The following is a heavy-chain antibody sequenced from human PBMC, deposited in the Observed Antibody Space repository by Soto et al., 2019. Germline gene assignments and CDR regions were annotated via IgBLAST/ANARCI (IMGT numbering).Heavy chain of an antibody. Sequence: QVQLVQSGAEVKKPGASVKVSCKAAGYTFTGYYMHWVRQAPGQGREWMGWSNPNSGGTKYAQKFQGRVTMPRDTSISTAYMELSRLRSDDTAVYYCARVNVVVVAATREYYFDYWGQGTLVTVSS. J-gene: IGHJ4*02. CDR1: GYTFTGYY. D-gene: IGHD2-15*01. CDR2: SNPNSGGT. V-gene: IGHV1-2*02. CDR3: ARVNVVVVAATREYYFDY.